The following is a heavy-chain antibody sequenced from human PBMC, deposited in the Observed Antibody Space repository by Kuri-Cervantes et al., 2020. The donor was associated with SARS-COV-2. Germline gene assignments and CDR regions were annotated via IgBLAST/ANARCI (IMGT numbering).Heavy chain of an antibody. V-gene: IGHV4-38-2*01. Sequence: GSLRLSCAVSGYSISSGYYWGWIRQPPGKGLEWIGSIYHSGSTYYNPSLKSRVTISVDPSKNQFSLKLSSVTAADTAVYYCARARIVGANVDAFDIWGQGTMVTVSS. CDR2: IYHSGST. CDR3: ARARIVGANVDAFDI. D-gene: IGHD1-26*01. CDR1: GYSISSGYY. J-gene: IGHJ3*02.